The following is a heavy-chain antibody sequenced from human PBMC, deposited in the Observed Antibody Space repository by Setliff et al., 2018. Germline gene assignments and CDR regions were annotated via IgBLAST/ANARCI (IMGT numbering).Heavy chain of an antibody. CDR3: TFARDGYDVFDI. V-gene: IGHV3-73*01. CDR1: GFSFSGSA. CDR2: IRGRTDNYAT. Sequence: GRSLRLSCAASGFSFSGSAVYWVRQASVKGLEWIGRIRGRTDNYATAYAASVRGRFTISRDDSKNTAYLQMNSLKTEDTAVYYCTFARDGYDVFDIWGQGTMVTVS. D-gene: IGHD5-18*01. J-gene: IGHJ3*02.